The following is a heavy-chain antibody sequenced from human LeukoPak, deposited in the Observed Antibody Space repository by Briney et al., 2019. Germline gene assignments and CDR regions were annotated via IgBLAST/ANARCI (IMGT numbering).Heavy chain of an antibody. CDR1: GGSISSYY. D-gene: IGHD6-6*01. CDR3: AREGYYSSSSPFDY. CDR2: IYTSGST. V-gene: IGHV4-4*07. Sequence: SETLSLTCTVSGGSISSYYWSWIRRPAGKGLEWIGRIYTSGSTNYNPSLKSRVTMSVDTSKNQFSLKLSSVTAADTAVYYCAREGYYSSSSPFDYWGQGTLVTVSS. J-gene: IGHJ4*02.